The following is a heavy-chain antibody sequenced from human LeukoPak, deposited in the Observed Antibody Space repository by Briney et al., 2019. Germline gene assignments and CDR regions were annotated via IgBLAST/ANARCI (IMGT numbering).Heavy chain of an antibody. V-gene: IGHV4-39*01. Sequence: PSETLSLTCTVSGGSISSSSYYWGWIRQPPGKGLEWIGSIYYSGSTYYNPSLKSRVTISVDTSKNQFSLKLSSVTAADTAVYYCARTNTYFDYWGQGTLVTVSS. CDR3: ARTNTYFDY. J-gene: IGHJ4*02. CDR2: IYYSGST. CDR1: GGSISSSSYY.